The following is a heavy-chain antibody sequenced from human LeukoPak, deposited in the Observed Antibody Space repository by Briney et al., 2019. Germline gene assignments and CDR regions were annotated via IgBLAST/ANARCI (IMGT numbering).Heavy chain of an antibody. D-gene: IGHD3-22*01. J-gene: IGHJ5*02. CDR3: ARDSNYYDSSGPGWFDP. V-gene: IGHV3-7*01. CDR1: GFTFSSYW. CDR2: IKQDGSEK. Sequence: GGSLRLSCAASGFTFSSYWMSWVRQAPGKGLEWVANIKQDGSEKYYVDSVKGRFTISRDNAKNSLYLQMNSLRAEDTAVYYCARDSNYYDSSGPGWFDPWGQGTLVTVSP.